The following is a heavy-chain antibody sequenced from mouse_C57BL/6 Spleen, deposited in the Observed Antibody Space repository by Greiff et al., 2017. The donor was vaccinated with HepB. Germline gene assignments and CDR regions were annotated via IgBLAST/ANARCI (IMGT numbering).Heavy chain of an antibody. J-gene: IGHJ4*01. CDR2: ISSGSSTI. V-gene: IGHV5-17*01. Sequence: EVNLVESGGGLVKPGGSLKLSCAASGFTFSDYGMHWVRQAPEKGLEWVAYISSGSSTIYYADTVKGRFTISRDNATNTLFLQMTSLRSEDTAMYYCARVGYYGSSPMDYWGQGTSVTVSS. CDR3: ARVGYYGSSPMDY. CDR1: GFTFSDYG. D-gene: IGHD1-1*01.